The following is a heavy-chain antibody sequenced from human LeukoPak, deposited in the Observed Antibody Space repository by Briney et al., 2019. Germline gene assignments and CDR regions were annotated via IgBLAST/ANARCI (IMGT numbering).Heavy chain of an antibody. V-gene: IGHV1-69*13. Sequence: GASVKVSCKASGGTFSSYAISWVRQAPGQGLEWMGGIIPIFGTANYAQKFQGRVTITADESTSTAYMELSSLRSDDTAVYYCARQPIYYYDSSGYWYYFDYWGQGTLVTVSS. D-gene: IGHD3-22*01. CDR2: IIPIFGTA. J-gene: IGHJ4*02. CDR1: GGTFSSYA. CDR3: ARQPIYYYDSSGYWYYFDY.